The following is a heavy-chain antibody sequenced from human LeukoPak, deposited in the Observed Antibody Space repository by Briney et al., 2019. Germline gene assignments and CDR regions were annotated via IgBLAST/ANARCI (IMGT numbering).Heavy chain of an antibody. CDR2: VSYSGST. V-gene: IGHV4-59*01. CDR3: ARDPKSAVGYYYYGMEV. Sequence: PSETLSLTCTVSGGSISSYYWNWIRQPPGKGLEWIGHVSYSGSTNYNPSLKSRVTISLVTSKNQFSLKLSSMTAADTAVYFCARDPKSAVGYYYYGMEVWGQGTTVTVSS. D-gene: IGHD6-19*01. CDR1: GGSISSYY. J-gene: IGHJ6*02.